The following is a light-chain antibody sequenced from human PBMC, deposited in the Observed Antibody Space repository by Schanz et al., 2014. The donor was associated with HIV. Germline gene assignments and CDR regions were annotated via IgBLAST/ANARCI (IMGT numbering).Light chain of an antibody. CDR1: SSDVGYYNY. CDR3: CSYAGSSTWV. Sequence: QSALTQPASVSGSPGQSITISCTGTSSDVGYYNYVSWYQQHPGKAPKLMIYDVSNRPSGVSNRFSGSKSGNTASLTISGLQADDEADYYCCSYAGSSTWVFGGGTKLTVL. V-gene: IGLV2-14*03. J-gene: IGLJ3*02. CDR2: DVS.